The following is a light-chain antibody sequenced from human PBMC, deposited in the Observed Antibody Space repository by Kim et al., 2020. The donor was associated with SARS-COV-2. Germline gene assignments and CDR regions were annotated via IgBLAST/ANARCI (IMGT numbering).Light chain of an antibody. CDR2: YVS. CDR3: QVWDTGSDQYV. J-gene: IGLJ1*01. Sequence: AARKTAGINCGGNNVGIKSVHWYQRRPGQAPVLVIYYVSARPSGIPERFSGSNSGNTATLTISRVEAGDEADYYCQVWDTGSDQYVFETGTKVTVL. CDR1: NVGIKS. V-gene: IGLV3-21*04.